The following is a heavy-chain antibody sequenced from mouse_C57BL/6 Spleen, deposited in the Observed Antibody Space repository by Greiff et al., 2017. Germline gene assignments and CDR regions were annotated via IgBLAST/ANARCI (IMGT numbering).Heavy chain of an antibody. V-gene: IGHV1-59*01. D-gene: IGHD4-1*01. CDR2: IDPSDSYT. CDR3: AELGEGFAY. CDR1: GYTFTSYW. Sequence: QVQLQQPGAELVRPGTSVKLSCKASGYTFTSYWMHWVKQRPGQGLEWIGVIDPSDSYTNYNPKFKGKATLTVDTSSSTAYMQLSSLASEDSAVYYCAELGEGFAYWGQGTLVTVSA. J-gene: IGHJ3*01.